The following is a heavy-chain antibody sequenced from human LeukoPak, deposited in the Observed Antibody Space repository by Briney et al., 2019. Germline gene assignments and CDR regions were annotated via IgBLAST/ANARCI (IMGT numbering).Heavy chain of an antibody. CDR1: LGSISSGIYY. CDR3: ARIYCGGDCRGYYYHYYMDV. Sequence: SETLSLTCTVSLGSISSGIYYGSWIRQPAGKGLEWIGRIYTSGSTKYNPSLKSLVTISVDTSKNQFSLKLSSVTAADTAVYYCARIYCGGDCRGYYYHYYMDVWGKGTTVTISS. V-gene: IGHV4-61*02. D-gene: IGHD2-21*02. CDR2: IYTSGST. J-gene: IGHJ6*03.